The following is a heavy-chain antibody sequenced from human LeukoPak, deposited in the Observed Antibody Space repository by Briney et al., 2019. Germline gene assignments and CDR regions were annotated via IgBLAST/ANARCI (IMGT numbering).Heavy chain of an antibody. Sequence: SETLSLTCSVSGASIKTYYWSWVRQSPGKGLEWLAYIYYGGSINYNPSPSLTRRLTISVDTSKSQFSLKLSSVTAADTAVYYCARVFGDYRFYYYYYYMDVWGKGTTVTVSS. CDR2: IYYGGSI. CDR1: GASIKTYY. J-gene: IGHJ6*03. CDR3: ARVFGDYRFYYYYYYMDV. V-gene: IGHV4-59*01. D-gene: IGHD4-17*01.